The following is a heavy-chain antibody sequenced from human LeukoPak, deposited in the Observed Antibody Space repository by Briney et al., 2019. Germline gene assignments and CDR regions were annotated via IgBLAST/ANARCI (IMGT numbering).Heavy chain of an antibody. CDR3: TRSGWYDPELDY. D-gene: IGHD6-19*01. V-gene: IGHV3-73*01. J-gene: IGHJ4*02. CDR1: GFTFSGSA. Sequence: GGSLRLSCAASGFTFSGSAMHWVRQASGKGLEWVGRIRSKANSYATAYAASVKGRFTISRDDSKNTAYLQMNSLKTEDTAVYYCTRSGWYDPELDYWGQGTLVTVSS. CDR2: IRSKANSYAT.